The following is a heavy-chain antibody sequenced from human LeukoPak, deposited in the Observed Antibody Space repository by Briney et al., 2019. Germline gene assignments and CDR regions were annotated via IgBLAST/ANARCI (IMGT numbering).Heavy chain of an antibody. V-gene: IGHV4-38-2*02. D-gene: IGHD5-24*01. CDR1: GYSISSGYY. CDR3: ARHSRAARWDHDY. Sequence: SETLSLTCTVSGYSISSGYYWGWIRQPPGKGLEWIGSIYHSGSTYYNPSLKSRVTISVDTSKNQFSLKLSSVTAADTAVYYCARHSRAARWDHDYWGQGTLVTVSS. CDR2: IYHSGST. J-gene: IGHJ4*02.